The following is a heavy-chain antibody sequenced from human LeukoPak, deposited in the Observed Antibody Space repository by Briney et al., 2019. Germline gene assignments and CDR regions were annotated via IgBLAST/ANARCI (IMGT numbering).Heavy chain of an antibody. V-gene: IGHV4-39*07. CDR1: GGSISSSSYY. Sequence: PSETLSLTCTVSGGSISSSSYYWGWIRQPPGKGLEWIGGIYYSGSTYYNPSLKSRFTISVDRPKNQFFLNVTSLTAADTAVYYCARSRQASGLLSSWGQGTPVVVSS. CDR3: ARSRQASGLLSS. J-gene: IGHJ5*02. CDR2: IYYSGST. D-gene: IGHD3-10*01.